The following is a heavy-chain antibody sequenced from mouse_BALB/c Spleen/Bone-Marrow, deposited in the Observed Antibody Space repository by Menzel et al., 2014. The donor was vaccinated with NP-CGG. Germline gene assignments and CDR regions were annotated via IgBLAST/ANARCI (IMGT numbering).Heavy chain of an antibody. V-gene: IGHV1-14*01. CDR1: GYTFTNYV. D-gene: IGHD1-1*01. CDR3: ARRPSFYGSSYGAMDY. J-gene: IGHJ4*01. CDR2: INPYNDGT. Sequence: VQLKQSGPELVKPGASVKMSCEASGYTFTNYVMHWVKQKPGQGLEWIGYINPYNDGTKYNEKFKGKATLTSDKSSGTAYMELSSLTSEDSAVYYCARRPSFYGSSYGAMDYWGQGTSVTVSS.